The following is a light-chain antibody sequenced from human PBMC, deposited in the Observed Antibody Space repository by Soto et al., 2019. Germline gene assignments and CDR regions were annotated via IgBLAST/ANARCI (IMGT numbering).Light chain of an antibody. J-gene: IGKJ1*01. V-gene: IGKV3-15*01. Sequence: EIVMTQSPATLSVSPGERATLSCRASQSVSNNLAWYQKKPGQAPRLLIYGASTRATGIPARFSGSGSGTEFPLTIRSLQSEDFAVYYCQQYNNWWTFGQGTKVEIK. CDR2: GAS. CDR3: QQYNNWWT. CDR1: QSVSNN.